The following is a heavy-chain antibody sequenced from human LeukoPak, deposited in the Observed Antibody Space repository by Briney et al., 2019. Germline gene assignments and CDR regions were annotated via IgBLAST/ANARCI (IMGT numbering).Heavy chain of an antibody. CDR3: ARFSSIAAAFDY. Sequence: SETLSLTCAVSGGSISSINWGSWVRQPPGKGLEGIGEIYHSGSTNYNPSLKRRVTISVDKYKTQFSLKLSSVTAADTAVYYCARFSSIAAAFDYWGLGSLVTVSS. D-gene: IGHD6-13*01. V-gene: IGHV4-4*02. CDR1: GGSISSINW. J-gene: IGHJ4*02. CDR2: IYHSGST.